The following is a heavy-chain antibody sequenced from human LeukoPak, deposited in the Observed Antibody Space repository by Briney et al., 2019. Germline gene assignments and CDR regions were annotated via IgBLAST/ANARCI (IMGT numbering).Heavy chain of an antibody. V-gene: IGHV3-53*01. Sequence: PGGSLRLSCAASGFTVISNYMSWVRQAPGKGLEWVSVIYSGGSTYYADSVKGRFTISRDNSRNTLYLQMNSLRAEDTAVYYCARRSDYVGFDPWGQGTLVTVSS. CDR1: GFTVISNY. CDR3: ARRSDYVGFDP. J-gene: IGHJ5*02. D-gene: IGHD4-17*01. CDR2: IYSGGST.